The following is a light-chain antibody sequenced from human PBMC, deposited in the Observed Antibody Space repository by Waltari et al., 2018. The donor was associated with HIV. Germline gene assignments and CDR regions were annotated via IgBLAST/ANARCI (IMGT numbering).Light chain of an antibody. CDR1: QSLLSRNGNNY. V-gene: IGKV2-28*01. Sequence: DVVMTQSPLSLRVPPGEPASISCRSSQSLLSRNGNNYLDWYLQKPGQSPQLMIYVGSNRASGVPDRFSGSGSGTDFTLKISRVEAEDVGVYYCMQALEAPLTFGGGTKVQIK. CDR2: VGS. J-gene: IGKJ4*01. CDR3: MQALEAPLT.